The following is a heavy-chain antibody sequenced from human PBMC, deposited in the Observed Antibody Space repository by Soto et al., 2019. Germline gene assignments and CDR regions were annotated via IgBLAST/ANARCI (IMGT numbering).Heavy chain of an antibody. V-gene: IGHV4-38-2*01. CDR3: ARASKDGITIFGVVKGAFDI. J-gene: IGHJ3*02. CDR1: GYSISSGYY. D-gene: IGHD3-3*01. Sequence: PSETLSLTCAVSGYSISSGYYWGWRRQPPGKGLGWIGSIYHSGSTYYNPSLKSRVTISVDTSKNQFSLKLSSVTAADTAVYYCARASKDGITIFGVVKGAFDIWGQGTMVTVSS. CDR2: IYHSGST.